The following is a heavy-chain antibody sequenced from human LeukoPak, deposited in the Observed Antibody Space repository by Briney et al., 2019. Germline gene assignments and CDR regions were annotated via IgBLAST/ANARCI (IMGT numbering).Heavy chain of an antibody. CDR2: IYSGGST. CDR3: ATGMVRGVIGWFDP. Sequence: GGSLRLSCAASGFTVSSNYMSWVRQAPGKGLEWVSVIYSGGSTYYADSVKGRFTISRDNSKNTLYLQMNSLRAEDTAVYYCATGMVRGVIGWFDPWGQGTLVTVSS. D-gene: IGHD3-10*01. J-gene: IGHJ5*02. CDR1: GFTVSSNY. V-gene: IGHV3-66*01.